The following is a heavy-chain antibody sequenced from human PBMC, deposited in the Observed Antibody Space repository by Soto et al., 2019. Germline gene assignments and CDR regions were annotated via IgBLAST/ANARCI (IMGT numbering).Heavy chain of an antibody. CDR2: IDPSDSYT. D-gene: IGHD3-22*01. J-gene: IGHJ6*02. Sequence: PGESLKISCKGSGYSFTSYWISWVRQMPGKGLEWMGRIDPSDSYTNYSPSFQGHVTISADKSISTAYLQWSSLKASDTAMYYCARHVDYYDSSGSYYYYYGMDVWGQGTTVTVSS. V-gene: IGHV5-10-1*01. CDR1: GYSFTSYW. CDR3: ARHVDYYDSSGSYYYYYGMDV.